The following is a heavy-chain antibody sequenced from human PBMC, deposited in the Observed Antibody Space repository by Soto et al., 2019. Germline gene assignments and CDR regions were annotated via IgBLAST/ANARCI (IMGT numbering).Heavy chain of an antibody. J-gene: IGHJ4*02. D-gene: IGHD3-10*01. V-gene: IGHV4-31*03. Sequence: QVQLQESGPGLVKPSQTLSLTCTVSGGSISSGRYYWSRIRQHPGKGLEWIGYVYYSGITYYNPPLKSRVSISVDTSTNQFSLKVSSVTAADKAVYYCAGEPVIWGQGTLVTVSS. CDR1: GGSISSGRYY. CDR2: VYYSGIT. CDR3: AGEPVI.